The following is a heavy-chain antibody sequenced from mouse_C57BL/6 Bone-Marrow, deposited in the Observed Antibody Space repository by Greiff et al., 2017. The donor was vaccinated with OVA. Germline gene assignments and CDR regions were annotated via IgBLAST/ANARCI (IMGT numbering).Heavy chain of an antibody. Sequence: QVQLQQSGAELVRPGTSVKVSCKASGYSFTNYLIEWVKQRPGQGLEWIGVINPGSGGTNYNEKFKGKATLTADKSSSTAYMQLSSLTSEDSAVYVWARLGNYAMDYWGQGTSVTVSS. CDR3: ARLGNYAMDY. CDR1: GYSFTNYL. V-gene: IGHV1-54*01. J-gene: IGHJ4*01. CDR2: INPGSGGT.